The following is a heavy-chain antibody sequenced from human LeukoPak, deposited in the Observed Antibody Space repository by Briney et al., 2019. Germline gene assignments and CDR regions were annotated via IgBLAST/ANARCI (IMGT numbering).Heavy chain of an antibody. J-gene: IGHJ4*02. CDR3: ARPPRGEQWLVLDFDY. D-gene: IGHD6-19*01. CDR1: GFTFSDYA. CDR2: ISYDGSNK. V-gene: IGHV3-30*04. Sequence: GGSLRLSCAASGFTFSDYAMHWVHQAPGKGLEWVAVISYDGSNKYYADSVKGRFTISRDNSKNTLYLQMNSLRAEDTAVYYCARPPRGEQWLVLDFDYWGQGTLDTVSS.